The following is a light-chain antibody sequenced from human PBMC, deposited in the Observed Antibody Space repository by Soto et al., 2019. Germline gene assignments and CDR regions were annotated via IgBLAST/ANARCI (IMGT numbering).Light chain of an antibody. J-gene: IGLJ1*01. V-gene: IGLV2-14*01. Sequence: SVLTQPASVSGSPGQSITISCTGTGSDVGGYDYVSWYQHHPGKAPKVMIYEVTNRPSGVSNRFSGSKSGNTASLTISGLLAQDEAAYYCSSYTSSSNYVSGIGTNVTVL. CDR2: EVT. CDR3: SSYTSSSNYV. CDR1: GSDVGGYDY.